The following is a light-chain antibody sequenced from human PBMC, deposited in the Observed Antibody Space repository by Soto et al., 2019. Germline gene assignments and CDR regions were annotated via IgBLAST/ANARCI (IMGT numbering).Light chain of an antibody. CDR3: SSYTSSGTLYV. CDR1: SSDVGGYNY. CDR2: DVS. V-gene: IGLV2-14*01. J-gene: IGLJ1*01. Sequence: SVLTQPASVSGSPGQSITISCTGTSSDVGGYNYVSWYQQHPGKAPKLMIYDVSNRPSGVSNRFSGSKSGNTASLTISGLQAEDEADYYCSSYTSSGTLYVFGTGTKATVL.